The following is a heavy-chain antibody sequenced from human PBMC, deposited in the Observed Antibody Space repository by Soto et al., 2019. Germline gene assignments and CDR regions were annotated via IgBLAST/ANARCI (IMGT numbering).Heavy chain of an antibody. CDR3: ARGGPDYYYYGMDV. J-gene: IGHJ6*02. CDR2: IYYSGST. Sequence: PSETLSLTCTVSGGSISSYYWSWIRQPPGKGLEWIGYIYYSGSTNYNPSLKSRVTISVDTSKNQFSLKLSSVTAADTAVYYCARGGPDYYYYGMDVWGQGTTVTVSS. V-gene: IGHV4-59*01. CDR1: GGSISSYY.